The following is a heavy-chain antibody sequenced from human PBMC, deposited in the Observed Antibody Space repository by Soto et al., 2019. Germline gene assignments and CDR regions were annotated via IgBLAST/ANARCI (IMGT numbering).Heavy chain of an antibody. CDR2: INAYNGNT. D-gene: IGHD4-17*01. V-gene: IGHV1-18*04. Sequence: ASVKVSCKASGYTFTGYYMHWVRQAPGQGLEWMGWINAYNGNTNYAQKLQGRVTMTTDTSTSTAYMELRSLRSDDTAVYYCARVLSGDYGDYWGQGTLVTVSS. CDR1: GYTFTGYY. CDR3: ARVLSGDYGDY. J-gene: IGHJ4*02.